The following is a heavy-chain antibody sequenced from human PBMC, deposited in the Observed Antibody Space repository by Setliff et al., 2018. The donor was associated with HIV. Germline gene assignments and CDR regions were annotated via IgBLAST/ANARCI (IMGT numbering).Heavy chain of an antibody. Sequence: PGGSLRLSCTVSGFTFTEHYMDWVRLAPGKGLEWVAVITDDGSNKYYADSVKGRFTVSRDNSENTVYLQMNSRRAGDTAVYYCARDGAEQLLVWSPENYHYYMDVWGKGTTVTVSS. D-gene: IGHD6-13*01. CDR2: ITDDGSNK. V-gene: IGHV3-30*03. J-gene: IGHJ6*03. CDR1: GFTFTEHY. CDR3: ARDGAEQLLVWSPENYHYYMDV.